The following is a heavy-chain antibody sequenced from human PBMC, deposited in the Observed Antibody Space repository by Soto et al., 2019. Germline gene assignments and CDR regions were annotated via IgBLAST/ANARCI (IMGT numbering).Heavy chain of an antibody. CDR2: IIPIFGTA. V-gene: IGHV1-69*01. D-gene: IGHD5-18*01. J-gene: IGHJ4*02. Sequence: QMQLVQSGAEVKQPGASVKVSCKASGYTFSSYAISWVRQAPGQGLEWMGGIIPIFGTANYAQKFQGRVTITADESTSTAYMELSSLRSKDTAVYYCARKSGPLRGYSYGFLDYWGQGTLFTVSS. CDR1: GYTFSSYA. CDR3: ARKSGPLRGYSYGFLDY.